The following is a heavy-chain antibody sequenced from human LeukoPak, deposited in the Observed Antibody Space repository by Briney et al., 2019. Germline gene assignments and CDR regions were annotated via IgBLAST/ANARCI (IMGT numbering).Heavy chain of an antibody. J-gene: IGHJ4*02. V-gene: IGHV3-30-3*01. CDR2: TSYDGSNK. CDR1: GFTFSSYA. Sequence: PGGSLRLSCAASGFTFSSYAMHWVRQAPGKGLEWVAVTSYDGSNKYYADSVKGRFTISRDNSKNTLYLQMNSLRAEDTAVYYCARDFYDFWSGYCGYWGQGTLVTVSS. D-gene: IGHD3-3*01. CDR3: ARDFYDFWSGYCGY.